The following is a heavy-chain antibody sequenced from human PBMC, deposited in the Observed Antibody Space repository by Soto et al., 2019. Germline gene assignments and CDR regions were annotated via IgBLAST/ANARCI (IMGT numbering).Heavy chain of an antibody. CDR3: ARAPRAYDSSHTFDY. Sequence: QVQLVQSGAEVKKPGASVKVSCKASGYTFTSYGISWVRRAPGQGLEWMGWISAYNGNTNYAQKLQGRVTMTTDTSTSTAYMELRSLRSDDTAVYYCARAPRAYDSSHTFDYWGQGTLVTVSS. J-gene: IGHJ4*02. CDR1: GYTFTSYG. D-gene: IGHD3-22*01. V-gene: IGHV1-18*01. CDR2: ISAYNGNT.